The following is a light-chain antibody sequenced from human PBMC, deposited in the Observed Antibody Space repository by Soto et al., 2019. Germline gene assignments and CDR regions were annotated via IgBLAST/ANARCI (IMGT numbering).Light chain of an antibody. V-gene: IGKV3-20*01. Sequence: EIVLTQSPGTLSLSPGERVTLSCRASQSVSSNYLAWYQQKPGQAPSLLIYDASSRATGIPDRVSGSGSGTDFTITIRRTEAEESSVYYCQQYGSSPKTFGQGSKVEIK. CDR1: QSVSSNY. CDR3: QQYGSSPKT. CDR2: DAS. J-gene: IGKJ1*01.